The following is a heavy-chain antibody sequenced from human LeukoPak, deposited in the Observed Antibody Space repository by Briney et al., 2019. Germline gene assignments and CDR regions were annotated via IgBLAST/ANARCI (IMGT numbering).Heavy chain of an antibody. V-gene: IGHV3-30-3*01. Sequence: PGGSLRLSCAASGFTFSSYAMHWVRQAPGKGLEWVAVISYDGSNKYYADSVKGRFTISRDNSKNTLYLQMNSLRAEDTAVYYCARDRDRYFDYWGQGTLVTVSS. CDR3: ARDRDRYFDY. CDR2: ISYDGSNK. D-gene: IGHD3-10*01. CDR1: GFTFSSYA. J-gene: IGHJ4*02.